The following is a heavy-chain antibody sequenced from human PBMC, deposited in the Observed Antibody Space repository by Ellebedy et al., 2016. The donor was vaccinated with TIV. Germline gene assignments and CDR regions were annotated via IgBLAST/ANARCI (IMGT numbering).Heavy chain of an antibody. CDR1: GFTFDDYG. CDR3: ARADLRSSAFDI. Sequence: GGSLRLXXAASGFTFDDYGMSWVRQAPGKGLEWVSGINWNGGSTGYADSVKGRFTISRDNAKNSLYLQMNSLRAEDTALYHCARADLRSSAFDIWGQGTMVTVSS. J-gene: IGHJ3*02. CDR2: INWNGGST. V-gene: IGHV3-20*01. D-gene: IGHD3-3*01.